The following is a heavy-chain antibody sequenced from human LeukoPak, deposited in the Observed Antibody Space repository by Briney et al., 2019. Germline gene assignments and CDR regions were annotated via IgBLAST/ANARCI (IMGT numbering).Heavy chain of an antibody. Sequence: SETLSLTCTVSGGSISSYYWSWIRQPPGKGLEWIGYIYYSGSTNYNPSLKSRVTISVDTSNNQFSLKLSSVTAADTAVYYCARHDSSGYYPNWFDPWGQGTLVTVSS. J-gene: IGHJ5*02. CDR1: GGSISSYY. CDR3: ARHDSSGYYPNWFDP. CDR2: IYYSGST. V-gene: IGHV4-59*08. D-gene: IGHD3-22*01.